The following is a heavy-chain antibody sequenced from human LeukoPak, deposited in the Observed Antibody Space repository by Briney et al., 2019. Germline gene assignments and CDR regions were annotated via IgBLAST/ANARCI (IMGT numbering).Heavy chain of an antibody. V-gene: IGHV4-34*01. CDR3: ARRSPLYNWFDP. CDR2: INHSGST. CDR1: GGSFSGYY. J-gene: IGHJ5*02. D-gene: IGHD3-10*01. Sequence: SETLSLTCAVYGGSFSGYYWSWIRQPPGKGLEWIGEINHSGSTNYNPSLKSRVTISVDTSKNQFSLKLSSVTAADTAVYYCARRSPLYNWFDPWGQGTLVTVSS.